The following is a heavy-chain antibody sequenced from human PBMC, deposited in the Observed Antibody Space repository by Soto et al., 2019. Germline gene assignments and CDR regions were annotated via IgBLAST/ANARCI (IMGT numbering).Heavy chain of an antibody. Sequence: PSETLSLTCTVSGGSISSYYWSWIRQPPGKGLEWIGYIYYSGSTNYNPSLKSRVTISVDTSKNQFSLKLSSVTAADTAVYHCASARCSTACYLIDYWGLGTLVTVS. V-gene: IGHV4-59*08. CDR3: ASARCSTACYLIDY. CDR1: GGSISSYY. J-gene: IGHJ4*02. D-gene: IGHD2-2*01. CDR2: IYYSGST.